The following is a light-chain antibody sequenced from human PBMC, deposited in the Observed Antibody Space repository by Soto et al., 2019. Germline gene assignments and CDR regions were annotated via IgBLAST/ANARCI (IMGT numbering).Light chain of an antibody. J-gene: IGKJ5*01. V-gene: IGKV1-33*01. CDR1: QDISDY. CDR2: DAS. CDR3: HHYVTLLTIP. Sequence: EVSLCKYSLSASVGDRVTIICPGSQDISDYLNWYQQKPGKAPKVLIYDASNLATGVPSRFSGSGSGTDFTMTISCRLPEDIATHYCHHYVTLLTIPSAERRLLEVK.